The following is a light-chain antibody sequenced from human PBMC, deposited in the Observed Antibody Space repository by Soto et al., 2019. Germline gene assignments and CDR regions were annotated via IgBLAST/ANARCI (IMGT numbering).Light chain of an antibody. J-gene: IGLJ3*02. CDR3: ATWDVSLNGRV. Sequence: QSVLTQPPSASGTPGQRVTISCSGSSSNIGSKYVYWYQHLPGTAPKLLIYRNDERPSGVPDRFSGSKSGTSASLAISGLRSEDEAHYYCATWDVSLNGRVFGGGTKLTVL. CDR2: RND. V-gene: IGLV1-47*01. CDR1: SSNIGSKY.